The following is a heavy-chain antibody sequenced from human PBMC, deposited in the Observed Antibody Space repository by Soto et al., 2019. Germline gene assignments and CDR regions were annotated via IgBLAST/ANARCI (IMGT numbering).Heavy chain of an antibody. V-gene: IGHV3-33*01. CDR2: IWYDGSNK. CDR3: ARDGSGDRHAFDI. Sequence: QVQLVESGGGVVQSGRSLRLSCAASGFSFSSYGMHWVRQAPGKGLEWVAVIWYDGSNKYYADSVKGRFTISRDNSKNTLYLLMNSLRAEDTAAYYCARDGSGDRHAFDIWGQGTMVTVSS. CDR1: GFSFSSYG. D-gene: IGHD3-10*01. J-gene: IGHJ3*02.